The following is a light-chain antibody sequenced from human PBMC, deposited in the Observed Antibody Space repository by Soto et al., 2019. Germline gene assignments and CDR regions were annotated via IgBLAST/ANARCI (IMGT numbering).Light chain of an antibody. Sequence: QSALTQPASVSGSPGQSITISCTGTSGDVGSYNLVAWYQQHPGKAPKLMIYEGSKRPSGVSNRFSGSKSGNMASLTISGVQAEDEAEYYCCSYAGSSVAFGGGTKLTAL. CDR3: CSYAGSSVA. CDR1: SGDVGSYNL. J-gene: IGLJ2*01. CDR2: EGS. V-gene: IGLV2-23*01.